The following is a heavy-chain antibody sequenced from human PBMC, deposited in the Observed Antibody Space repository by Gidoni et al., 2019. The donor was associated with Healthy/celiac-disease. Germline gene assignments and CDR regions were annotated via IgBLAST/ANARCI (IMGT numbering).Heavy chain of an antibody. V-gene: IGHV3-30*18. CDR3: AKDTLMGNYYYYGMDV. Sequence: QVKLVESGGGVVQPGRSLRVSCAASGFTFSSYGMPWVRQAPGKGPEWVAVISYDGSNKYYADSVKGRFTISRDNSKNTLYLQMNSLRAEDTAVYYCAKDTLMGNYYYYGMDVWGQGTTVTVSS. CDR2: ISYDGSNK. CDR1: GFTFSSYG. J-gene: IGHJ6*02.